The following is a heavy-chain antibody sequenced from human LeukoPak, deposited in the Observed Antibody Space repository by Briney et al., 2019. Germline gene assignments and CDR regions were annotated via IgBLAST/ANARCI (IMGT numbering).Heavy chain of an antibody. CDR2: INHSGST. CDR3: ARELWKTFDY. CDR1: GGSFSGYY. Sequence: PSETLSLTCAVYGGSFSGYYWSWICQPPGKGLEWIGEINHSGSTNYNPSLKSRVTISVDRSKNQFSLKLSSVTAADTAVYYCARELWKTFDYWGQGTLVTVSS. V-gene: IGHV4-34*01. J-gene: IGHJ4*02. D-gene: IGHD5-18*01.